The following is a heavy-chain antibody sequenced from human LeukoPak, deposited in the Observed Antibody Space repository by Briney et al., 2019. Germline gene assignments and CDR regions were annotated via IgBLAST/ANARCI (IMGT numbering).Heavy chain of an antibody. D-gene: IGHD3-10*01. Sequence: RTSETLSLTCAVSGGSISSSNWWSWVRQPPGKGLEWIGEIYHSGSTNYNPSLKSRVTISVVKSKNQFSLKLSSVTAADTAVYYCARALVSAGEYYFDYWGQGTLVTVSS. V-gene: IGHV4-4*02. CDR2: IYHSGST. J-gene: IGHJ4*02. CDR3: ARALVSAGEYYFDY. CDR1: GGSISSSNW.